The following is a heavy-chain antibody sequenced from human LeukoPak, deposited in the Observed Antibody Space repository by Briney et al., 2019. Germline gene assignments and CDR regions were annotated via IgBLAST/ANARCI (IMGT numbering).Heavy chain of an antibody. V-gene: IGHV3-9*01. D-gene: IGHD6-19*01. CDR2: ISWNSGSI. CDR3: AKDSSSSGWYDIDY. J-gene: IGHJ4*02. Sequence: GRSLRLSCAASGFTFDDYAMHWVRQAPGKGLEWVSGISWNSGSIGYADSVKGRFTISRDNAKNSLYLQMNSLRAEDTALCYCAKDSSSSGWYDIDYWGQGTLVTVSS. CDR1: GFTFDDYA.